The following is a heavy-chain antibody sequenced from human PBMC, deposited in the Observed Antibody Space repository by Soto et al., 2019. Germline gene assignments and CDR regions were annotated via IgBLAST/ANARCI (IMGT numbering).Heavy chain of an antibody. V-gene: IGHV4-39*01. CDR3: AGGYSSGWYPTYYYYGMDV. J-gene: IGHJ6*02. Sequence: SETLSLTCTVSGGSISSSSYYWGWIRQPPGKGLEWIGSIYYSGGTYYNPSLKSRVTISVDTSKNQFSLKLSSVTAADTAVYYCAGGYSSGWYPTYYYYGMDVWGQGTTVTVSS. CDR2: IYYSGGT. CDR1: GGSISSSSYY. D-gene: IGHD6-19*01.